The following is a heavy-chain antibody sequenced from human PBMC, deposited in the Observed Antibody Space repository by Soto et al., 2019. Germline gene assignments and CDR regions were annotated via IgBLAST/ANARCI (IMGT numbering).Heavy chain of an antibody. CDR3: ARPSHYYDSSGYRDAFDI. J-gene: IGHJ3*02. Sequence: ETLTISCNGCGYSFTSYWIGWVRQLPGKGLEWMGIIYPGDSDTRYSPSFQGQVTISAAKSISTAYLPWSTLKASDTAMYYCARPSHYYDSSGYRDAFDIWGQGTMVTVSS. CDR2: IYPGDSDT. V-gene: IGHV5-51*01. CDR1: GYSFTSYW. D-gene: IGHD3-22*01.